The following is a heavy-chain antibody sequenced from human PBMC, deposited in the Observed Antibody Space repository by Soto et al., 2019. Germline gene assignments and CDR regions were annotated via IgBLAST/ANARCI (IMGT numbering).Heavy chain of an antibody. D-gene: IGHD3-22*01. Sequence: PGGSLRLSCAASGFTFSSYGLHWVRQAPGKGLEWVAVIRYDGNNKYYGDSVKGRFIISRDNSKNTLYLQMSSLRPEDTAVYYCARDQGYYDLSGYYPFDYWGQG. J-gene: IGHJ4*02. CDR3: ARDQGYYDLSGYYPFDY. CDR1: GFTFSSYG. CDR2: IRYDGNNK. V-gene: IGHV3-30*03.